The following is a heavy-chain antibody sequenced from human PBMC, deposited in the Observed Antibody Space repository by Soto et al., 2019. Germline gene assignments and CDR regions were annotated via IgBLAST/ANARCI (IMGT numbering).Heavy chain of an antibody. J-gene: IGHJ5*02. CDR2: INHSGST. CDR3: AREGEDTATRSWFDP. V-gene: IGHV4-34*01. CDR1: GGSFSGYY. D-gene: IGHD5-18*01. Sequence: PSETLSLTCTVYGGSFSGYYWSWIRQPPGKGLEWIGEINHSGSTNYNPSLKSRVTISVDTSKNQFSLKLSSVTAADTALYYCAREGEDTATRSWFDPWGQGTLVTVSS.